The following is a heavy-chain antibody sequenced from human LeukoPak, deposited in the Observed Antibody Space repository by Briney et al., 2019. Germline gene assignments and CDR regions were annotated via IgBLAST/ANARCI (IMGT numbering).Heavy chain of an antibody. CDR3: ARDRRGWYEDY. J-gene: IGHJ4*02. V-gene: IGHV1-46*01. Sequence: ASVKVSCKASGYTFTSYYMHWVRQAPGQGLEWMGIINPSGGSTSYAQKFQGRATMTRDTSTGTVYMELSSLRSEDTAVYYCARDRRGWYEDYWGQGTLVTVSS. D-gene: IGHD6-19*01. CDR2: INPSGGST. CDR1: GYTFTSYY.